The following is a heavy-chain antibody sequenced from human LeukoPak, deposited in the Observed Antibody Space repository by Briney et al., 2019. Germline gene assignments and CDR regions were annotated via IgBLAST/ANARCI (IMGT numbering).Heavy chain of an antibody. V-gene: IGHV3-9*01. CDR1: GFTFDDYA. D-gene: IGHD3-10*01. CDR3: AKGVKSMVRGIIDY. Sequence: GGSLRLSCAASGFTFDDYAMHWVRQAPGKGLEWVSGISWNSGSIGYADSVKGRFTISRDNAKNSLYLQMNSLRAEDTALYYCAKGVKSMVRGIIDYWGQGTLVTVSS. CDR2: ISWNSGSI. J-gene: IGHJ4*02.